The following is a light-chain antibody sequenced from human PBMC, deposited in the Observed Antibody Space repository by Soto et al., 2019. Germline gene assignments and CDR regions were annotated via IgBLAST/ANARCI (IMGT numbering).Light chain of an antibody. CDR1: QSVSSN. CDR2: DAY. J-gene: IGKJ1*01. Sequence: EIVLTQSAGTLSLSPGETATLSCRASQSVSSNLSWYQQKPGQAPRLIVYDAYTRATGIPARCSGSGAGTEFTLTISSLQSEDFAVYYCQQHNNWPPETFGQGTKVDIK. CDR3: QQHNNWPPET. V-gene: IGKV3-15*01.